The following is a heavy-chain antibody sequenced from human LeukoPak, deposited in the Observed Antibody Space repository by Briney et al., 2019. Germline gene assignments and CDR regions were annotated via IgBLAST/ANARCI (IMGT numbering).Heavy chain of an antibody. CDR3: ARDLDY. CDR2: IYSGGST. Sequence: GGSLRPSCAASGFTVSSNYMSWVRQAPGKGLEWVSVIYSGGSTYYADSVKGRFTVSRDNSKNTLYLQMNSLRAEDTAVYYCARDLDYWGQGTLVTVSS. J-gene: IGHJ4*02. V-gene: IGHV3-66*01. CDR1: GFTVSSNY.